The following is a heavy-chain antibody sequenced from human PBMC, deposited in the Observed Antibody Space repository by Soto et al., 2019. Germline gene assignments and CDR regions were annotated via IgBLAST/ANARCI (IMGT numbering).Heavy chain of an antibody. CDR1: GGSISSYY. CDR3: VIEYIGYDSRDWAYYYYMDV. D-gene: IGHD5-12*01. Sequence: SETLSLTCTVSGGSISSYYWSWIRQPPGKGLEWIGYIYYSGSTNYNPSLKSRVTISVDTSKNQFSLKLSSVTAADTAVYYCVIEYIGYDSRDWAYYYYMDVWVKGTTVTVSS. J-gene: IGHJ6*03. V-gene: IGHV4-59*01. CDR2: IYYSGST.